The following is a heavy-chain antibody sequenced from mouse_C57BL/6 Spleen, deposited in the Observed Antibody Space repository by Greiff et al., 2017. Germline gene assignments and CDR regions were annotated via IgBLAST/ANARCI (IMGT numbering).Heavy chain of an antibody. CDR2: LWSGGST. D-gene: IGHD4-1*02. CDR1: GFSLTSYG. V-gene: IGHV2-2*01. J-gene: IGHJ2*01. CDR3: ARTPGNWAYFDY. Sequence: QVQLKESGPGLVQPSQSLSITCTVSGFSLTSYGVHWVRQSPGKGLEWLGVLWSGGSTDYNAAFISRLSISKDNSKSQVFFKMNSLLADDTAIYYCARTPGNWAYFDYWGQGTTLTVSS.